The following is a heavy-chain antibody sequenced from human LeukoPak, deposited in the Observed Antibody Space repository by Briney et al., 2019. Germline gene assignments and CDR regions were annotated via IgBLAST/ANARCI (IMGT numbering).Heavy chain of an antibody. J-gene: IGHJ4*02. V-gene: IGHV1-2*02. CDR2: MNPNSGGT. CDR1: GYTFTGYY. Sequence: ASVKVSCKASGYTFTGYYIHWVRQAPGQGLDWMGWMNPNSGGTYYARKFQGRVTMTRDTSISTAYMELSRLKSDDTAVFYCARGRRILVGDVNAGDFFDFWGQGTLVTVSS. CDR3: ARGRRILVGDVNAGDFFDF. D-gene: IGHD1-26*01.